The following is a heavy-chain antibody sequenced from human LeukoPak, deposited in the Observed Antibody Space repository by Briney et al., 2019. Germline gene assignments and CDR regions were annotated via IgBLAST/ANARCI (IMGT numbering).Heavy chain of an antibody. CDR3: ASRKDDYADLDF. Sequence: SEILSLTCTVSGGSIGTNRWWHWVRQIPGKRLEWVGEVHPTGSTGYSPSLKSRVTISIDNFKNQFFLSLTSLTAADTAMYYCASRKDDYADLDFWGQGTLVTVSS. CDR1: GGSIGTNRW. J-gene: IGHJ4*02. D-gene: IGHD4/OR15-4a*01. V-gene: IGHV4-4*02. CDR2: VHPTGST.